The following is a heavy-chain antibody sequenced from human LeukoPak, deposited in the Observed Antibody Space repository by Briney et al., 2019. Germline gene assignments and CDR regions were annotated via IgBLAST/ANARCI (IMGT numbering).Heavy chain of an antibody. CDR2: ISSSSSYI. Sequence: GGSLRLSCAASGFTFSSYSMNRVRQAPGKGLEWVSSISSSSSYIYYADSVKGRFTISRDNAKNSLYLQMNSLRAEDTAVYYCARESPSIAARQPPDYWGQGTLVTVSS. V-gene: IGHV3-21*01. CDR1: GFTFSSYS. CDR3: ARESPSIAARQPPDY. J-gene: IGHJ4*02. D-gene: IGHD6-6*01.